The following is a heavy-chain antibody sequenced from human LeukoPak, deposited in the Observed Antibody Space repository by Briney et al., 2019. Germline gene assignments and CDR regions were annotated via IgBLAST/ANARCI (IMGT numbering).Heavy chain of an antibody. J-gene: IGHJ5*02. V-gene: IGHV1-18*01. CDR1: GYTFTSYG. Sequence: ASVKVSCKASGYTFTSYGISWVRQAPGQGLEWMGWISAYNGNTNYAQKLQGRVTMTTDTSTSTAYMELRSLRSDDTALYSCARGRYDFWSCYLNWFDPWGQGTLVTVSS. CDR3: ARGRYDFWSCYLNWFDP. D-gene: IGHD3-3*01. CDR2: ISAYNGNT.